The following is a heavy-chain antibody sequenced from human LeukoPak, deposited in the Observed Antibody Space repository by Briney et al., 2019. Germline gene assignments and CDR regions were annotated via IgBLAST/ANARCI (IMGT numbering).Heavy chain of an antibody. D-gene: IGHD3-22*01. CDR1: GGSISSYY. J-gene: IGHJ1*01. V-gene: IGHV4-59*01. CDR3: ARGGNYDSSGSRAEYFRH. Sequence: SETLSLTCTVSGGSISSYYWSWIRQPPGKGLGWIGYIYYSGSTNYNPSLKSRVAISVDTSKNQFSLKLSSVTAADTAVYYCARGGNYDSSGSRAEYFRHWGQGTLVTVSS. CDR2: IYYSGST.